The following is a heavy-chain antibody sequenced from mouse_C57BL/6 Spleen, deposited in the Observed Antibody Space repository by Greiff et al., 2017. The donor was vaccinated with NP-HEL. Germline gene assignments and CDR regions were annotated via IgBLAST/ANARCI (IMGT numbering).Heavy chain of an antibody. J-gene: IGHJ4*01. CDR2: ISGGGGNT. CDR1: GFTFSSYT. Sequence: EVQVVESGGGLVKPGGSLKLSCAASGFTFSSYTMSWVRQTPEKRLEWVATISGGGGNTYYPDSVKGRFTISRDNAKNTLYLQMSSLRSEDTALYYCARGGYGFYAMDYWGQGTSVTVSS. V-gene: IGHV5-9*01. CDR3: ARGGYGFYAMDY. D-gene: IGHD3-1*01.